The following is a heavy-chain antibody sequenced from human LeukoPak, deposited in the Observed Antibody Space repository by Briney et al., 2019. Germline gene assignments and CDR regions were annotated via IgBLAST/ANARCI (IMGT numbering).Heavy chain of an antibody. CDR1: GGSISSTNW. Sequence: PSETLSLTCGVSGGSISSTNWWTWVRQPPGKGLEWVGEVHLDGRTNYNPSLESRLTMSVDLSENHISLKLTSATAADTAVYYCAREGGFYRPLDYSGQGTLVTVSS. CDR2: VHLDGRT. D-gene: IGHD3-3*01. CDR3: AREGGFYRPLDY. J-gene: IGHJ4*02. V-gene: IGHV4-4*02.